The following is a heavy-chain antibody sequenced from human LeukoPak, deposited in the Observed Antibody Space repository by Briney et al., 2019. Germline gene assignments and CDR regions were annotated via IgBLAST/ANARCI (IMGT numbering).Heavy chain of an antibody. Sequence: SETLSLTCTVSGGSISSGSYYWSWIRQPAGKGLEWIGRIYTSGSANYNPSLKSRVTISVDTSKNQFSLKLSSVTAADTAVYHCARVFPVVVLDAFDIWGQGTMVTVSS. CDR1: GGSISSGSYY. J-gene: IGHJ3*02. V-gene: IGHV4-61*02. CDR3: ARVFPVVVLDAFDI. CDR2: IYTSGSA. D-gene: IGHD2-2*01.